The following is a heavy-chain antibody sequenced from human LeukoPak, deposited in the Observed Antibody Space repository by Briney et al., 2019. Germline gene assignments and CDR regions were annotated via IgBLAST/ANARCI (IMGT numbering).Heavy chain of an antibody. CDR3: ARVSWFGYYYVDV. D-gene: IGHD3-10*01. Sequence: SETLSLTCTVSGGSISDHYWTWIRQPAGKGLEWIGRIHISGTTKYNPSLKSRVTMSIDTSNNQFSLKLSSVTAADTAVYYCARVSWFGYYYVDVWGKGTRVTISS. CDR2: IHISGTT. V-gene: IGHV4-4*07. J-gene: IGHJ6*03. CDR1: GGSISDHY.